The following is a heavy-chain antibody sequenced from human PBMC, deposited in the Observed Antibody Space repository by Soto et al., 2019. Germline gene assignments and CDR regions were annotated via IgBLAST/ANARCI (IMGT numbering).Heavy chain of an antibody. CDR1: GYTFTSYG. Sequence: ASVKVSCKASGYTFTSYGISWVRQAPGQGLEWMGWISAYNGNTNYAQKLQGRVTMTTDTSTSTAYMELRSLRSDDTAVYYCAREDLGWVPAAMPGYYYYGMDVWGQGTTVTVSS. CDR2: ISAYNGNT. CDR3: AREDLGWVPAAMPGYYYYGMDV. J-gene: IGHJ6*02. V-gene: IGHV1-18*01. D-gene: IGHD2-2*01.